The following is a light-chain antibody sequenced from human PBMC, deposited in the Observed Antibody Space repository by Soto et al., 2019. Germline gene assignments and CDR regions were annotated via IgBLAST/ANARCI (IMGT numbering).Light chain of an antibody. CDR1: QGISSD. CDR2: AAS. CDR3: QQFKGYPLT. Sequence: DIQLTQSPSFLSASVGDRVTITCRASQGISSDLAWYQQNPGKAPKLLIYAASTLQNGVPSTFSGSGSGTDFTLTIGSLEPEDFGTYYCQQFKGYPLTYGQGTRLEIK. V-gene: IGKV1-9*01. J-gene: IGKJ5*01.